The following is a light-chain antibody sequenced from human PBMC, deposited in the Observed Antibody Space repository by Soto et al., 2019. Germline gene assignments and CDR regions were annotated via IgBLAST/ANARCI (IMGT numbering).Light chain of an antibody. J-gene: IGKJ1*01. CDR3: QEYHSFSVT. Sequence: DIQMTQSPSTLSASVGDRVTITCRASESISSWLAWYQQKPGKAPKLLIYRASNLESGVPSRFSVSGSGTEFTLTISSLQPEDFATYYCQEYHSFSVTFGQGTKVDIK. CDR2: RAS. V-gene: IGKV1-5*03. CDR1: ESISSW.